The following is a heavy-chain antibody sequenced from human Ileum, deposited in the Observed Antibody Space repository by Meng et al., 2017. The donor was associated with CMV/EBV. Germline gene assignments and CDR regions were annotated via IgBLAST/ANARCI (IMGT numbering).Heavy chain of an antibody. CDR3: GRGYHDIVTDYYIGFVGY. CDR1: GYTFSDYH. J-gene: IGHJ4*02. D-gene: IGHD3-9*01. V-gene: IGHV1-2*02. CDR2: INPNSGDT. Sequence: ASVKVSCKASGYTFSDYHIHWVRQALGQGLEWMGWINPNSGDTTYAQKFQGRVTMTRDTSISTAYMDIYRMRSDDTAIYYCGRGYHDIVTDYYIGFVGYWGQGTLVTVSS.